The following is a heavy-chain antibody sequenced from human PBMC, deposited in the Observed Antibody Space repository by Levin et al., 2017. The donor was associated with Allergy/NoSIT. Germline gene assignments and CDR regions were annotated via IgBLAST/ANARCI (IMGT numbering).Heavy chain of an antibody. D-gene: IGHD4-17*01. V-gene: IGHV3-30-3*01. J-gene: IGHJ6*02. CDR3: ARDLVQEYGDYVFYYYGMDV. CDR1: GFTFSSYA. CDR2: ISYDGSNK. Sequence: SCAASGFTFSSYAMHWVRQAPGKGLEWVAVISYDGSNKYYADSVKGRFTISRDNSKNTLYLQMNSLRAEDTAVYYCARDLVQEYGDYVFYYYGMDVWGQGTTVTVSS.